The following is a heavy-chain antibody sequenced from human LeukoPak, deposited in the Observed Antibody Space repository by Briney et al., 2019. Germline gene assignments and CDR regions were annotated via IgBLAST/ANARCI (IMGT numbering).Heavy chain of an antibody. D-gene: IGHD6-13*01. V-gene: IGHV4-59*01. Sequence: VSXXSISSXXWXXLXQXXGXXLEWVGYIYYSGINNYNPSLKSRVTISVDTSKHQFSLKLSSVTAADTAVYYCARGSPQYSSSWYPLYYFDYWGQGTLVTVSS. CDR3: ARGSPQYSSSWYPLYYFDY. CDR2: IYYSGIN. J-gene: IGHJ4*02. CDR1: XXSISSXX.